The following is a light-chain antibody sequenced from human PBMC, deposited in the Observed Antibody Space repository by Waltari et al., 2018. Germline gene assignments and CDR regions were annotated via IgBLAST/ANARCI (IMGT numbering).Light chain of an antibody. CDR1: QIINTF. V-gene: IGKV1-39*01. Sequence: DIQMTQSPSSLYASVGDRVTITCRASQIINTFLNWYQQKPGEAPKLLIYTASRMQGGVPSRFSGSGSGTEFSLTISSLQPDDFATYYCQQSFRIPYTFGLGTKLDI. J-gene: IGKJ2*01. CDR3: QQSFRIPYT. CDR2: TAS.